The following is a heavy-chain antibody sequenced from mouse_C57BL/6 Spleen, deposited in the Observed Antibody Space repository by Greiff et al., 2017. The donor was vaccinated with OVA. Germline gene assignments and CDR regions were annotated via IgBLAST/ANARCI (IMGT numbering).Heavy chain of an antibody. CDR3: ARGETMVTTVDY. J-gene: IGHJ2*01. CDR1: GYTFTSYW. D-gene: IGHD2-2*01. V-gene: IGHV1-64*01. CDR2: IHPNSGST. Sequence: QVQLQQPGAELVKPGASVKLSCKASGYTFTSYWMHWVKQRPGQGLEWIGMIHPNSGSTNYNEKFKSKATLTVDKSSSTAYMQLSSLTSEDSAVYYCARGETMVTTVDYWGQGTTLTVSS.